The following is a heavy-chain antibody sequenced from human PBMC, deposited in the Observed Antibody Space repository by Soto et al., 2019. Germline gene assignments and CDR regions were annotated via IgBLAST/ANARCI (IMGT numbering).Heavy chain of an antibody. CDR2: IYYSGST. CDR3: ARDIGVTDYRLDH. D-gene: IGHD2-21*02. CDR1: GGSISSGGYY. V-gene: IGHV4-31*03. Sequence: SETLSLTCTVSGGSISSGGYYWTWIRQHPGKGLEWIGYIYYSGSTYYNPSLKSRVTISVDTSKNQFSLKLSSVTAEDTAMYYCARDIGVTDYRLDHWGQGTPVTVSS. J-gene: IGHJ4*02.